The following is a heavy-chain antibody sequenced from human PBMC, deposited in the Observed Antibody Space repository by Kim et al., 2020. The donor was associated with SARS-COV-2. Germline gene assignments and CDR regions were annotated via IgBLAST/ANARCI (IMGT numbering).Heavy chain of an antibody. Sequence: NYTPALQSRVTISVDTSKNQFALKLSSVTAADTAVYYCARLPPQMIAFDIWGQGTMVTVSS. CDR3: ARLPPQMIAFDI. J-gene: IGHJ3*02. D-gene: IGHD3-22*01. V-gene: IGHV4-59*08.